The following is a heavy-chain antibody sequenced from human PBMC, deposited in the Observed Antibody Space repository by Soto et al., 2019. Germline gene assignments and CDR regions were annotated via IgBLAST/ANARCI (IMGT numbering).Heavy chain of an antibody. CDR3: ARDEGYCSSTSCYATHYYYYYGMDV. V-gene: IGHV3-30-3*01. Sequence: GGSLRLSCAASGFTFSSYAMHWVRQAPGKGLEWVAVISYDGSNKYYADSVKGRFTISRDNSKNTLYLQMNSLRAEDTAVYYCARDEGYCSSTSCYATHYYYYYGMDVWGQGTTVTVS. CDR2: ISYDGSNK. J-gene: IGHJ6*02. CDR1: GFTFSSYA. D-gene: IGHD2-2*01.